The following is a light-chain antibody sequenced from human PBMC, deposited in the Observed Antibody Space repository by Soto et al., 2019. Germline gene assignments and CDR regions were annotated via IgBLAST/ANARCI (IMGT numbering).Light chain of an antibody. J-gene: IGKJ2*01. V-gene: IGKV1-39*01. Sequence: DIQITQSPSSLSASVGDRVSITCRASQSISNFINWYQQKPGKAPNLLIYAASSLQSGVPSRFSGSGSGTDFTLTISSLQPEDFATYYCQQSYSSPPYTFGQGTKADIK. CDR3: QQSYSSPPYT. CDR2: AAS. CDR1: QSISNF.